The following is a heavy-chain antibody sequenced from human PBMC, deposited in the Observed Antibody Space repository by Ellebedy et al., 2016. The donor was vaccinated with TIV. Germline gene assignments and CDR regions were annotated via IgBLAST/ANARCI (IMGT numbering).Heavy chain of an antibody. CDR1: GLAVSDNY. CDR2: IYSGGSS. J-gene: IGHJ4*02. V-gene: IGHV3-53*01. CDR3: ASSSPSNPAFEH. Sequence: PGGSLRLSCAASGLAVSDNYISWVRQAPGKGLEWVSVIYSGGSSYYADSVKGRFTISRDNSKNTLFLEMNSLEAGDTAVYYCASSSPSNPAFEHWGRGTVVTVSP. D-gene: IGHD6-13*01.